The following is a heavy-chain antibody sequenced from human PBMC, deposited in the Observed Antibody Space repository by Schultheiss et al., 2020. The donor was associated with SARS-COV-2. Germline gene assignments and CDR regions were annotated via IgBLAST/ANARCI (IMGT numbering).Heavy chain of an antibody. Sequence: SVKVSCKASGGTFSSYAISWVRQAPGQGLEWMGRIIPILGIANYAQKFQGRVTITADKSTSTAYMELSSLRSEDTAVYYCARNLMVATERNPIDYWGQGTLVTVSS. D-gene: IGHD5-12*01. CDR3: ARNLMVATERNPIDY. J-gene: IGHJ4*02. CDR2: IIPILGIA. V-gene: IGHV1-69*04. CDR1: GGTFSSYA.